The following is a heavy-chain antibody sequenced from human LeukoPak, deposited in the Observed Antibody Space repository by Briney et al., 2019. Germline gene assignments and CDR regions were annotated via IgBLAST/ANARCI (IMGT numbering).Heavy chain of an antibody. CDR1: GGTFSSYA. CDR2: IIPIFGTA. Sequence: SVKVSCKASGGTFSSYAITWVRQAPGQGLEWMGGIIPIFGTANYAQKFQGRVTITTDESTSTAYMEPSSLRSEDTAVYYCARDLFYDSSGYYYGVGAFDIWGQGTMVTVSS. D-gene: IGHD3-22*01. CDR3: ARDLFYDSSGYYYGVGAFDI. J-gene: IGHJ3*02. V-gene: IGHV1-69*05.